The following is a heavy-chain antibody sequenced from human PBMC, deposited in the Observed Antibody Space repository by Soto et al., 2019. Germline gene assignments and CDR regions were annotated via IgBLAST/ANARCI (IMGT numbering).Heavy chain of an antibody. CDR3: ARHDEAVALSEAISTLYFQH. D-gene: IGHD6-19*01. Sequence: PGESLKISCKGSGYSFTSYWISWVRQMPGKGLEWMGRIDPSDSYTNYSPSFQGHVTISADKSISTAYLQWSSLKASDTAMYYCARHDEAVALSEAISTLYFQHWGQGTLVTVSS. CDR1: GYSFTSYW. CDR2: IDPSDSYT. J-gene: IGHJ1*01. V-gene: IGHV5-10-1*01.